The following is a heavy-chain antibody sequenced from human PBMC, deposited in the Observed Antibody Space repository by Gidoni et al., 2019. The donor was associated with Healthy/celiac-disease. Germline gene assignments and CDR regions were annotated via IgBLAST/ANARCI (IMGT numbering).Heavy chain of an antibody. D-gene: IGHD3-10*01. J-gene: IGHJ5*02. CDR2: INHSGST. Sequence: FSGYYWSWIRQPPGKGLAWFGEINHSGSTNYNPSLKSRVTISVDTSKNQFSLKLSSVTAADTAVYYCARGKVNRYYYGSGSQSERNWFDPWGQGTLVTVSS. CDR1: FSGYY. CDR3: ARGKVNRYYYGSGSQSERNWFDP. V-gene: IGHV4-34*01.